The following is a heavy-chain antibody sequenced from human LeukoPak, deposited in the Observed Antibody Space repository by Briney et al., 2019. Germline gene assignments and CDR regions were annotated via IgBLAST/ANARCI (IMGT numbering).Heavy chain of an antibody. CDR3: ARETRRGDAFDI. Sequence: PGGSLRLSCAASGFTFSNYAMHWVRQAPWKRLEYVSAISSNGGSTYYANSVKGRFTISRDKSKNTVYLKMGSLRAEDMAVYYCARETRRGDAFDIWGQGTMVTVSS. D-gene: IGHD3-16*01. J-gene: IGHJ3*02. CDR1: GFTFSNYA. V-gene: IGHV3-64*01. CDR2: ISSNGGST.